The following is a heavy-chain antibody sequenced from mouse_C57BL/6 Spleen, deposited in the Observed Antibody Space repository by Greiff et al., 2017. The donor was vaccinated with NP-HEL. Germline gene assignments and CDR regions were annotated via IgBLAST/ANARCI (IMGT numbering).Heavy chain of an antibody. V-gene: IGHV1-59*01. Sequence: QVQLQQPGAELVRPGTSVKLSCKASGYTFTSYWMHWVKQRPGQGLEWIGVIDPSDSYTNYIQKFKGKATLTVDTSSSTAYMQLSSLTSEDSAVYYCARFFYGSSFDYWGQGTTLTVSS. D-gene: IGHD1-1*01. CDR2: IDPSDSYT. J-gene: IGHJ2*01. CDR3: ARFFYGSSFDY. CDR1: GYTFTSYW.